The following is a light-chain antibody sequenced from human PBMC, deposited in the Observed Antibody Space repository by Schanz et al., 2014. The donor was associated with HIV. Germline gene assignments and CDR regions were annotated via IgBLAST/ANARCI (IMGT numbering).Light chain of an antibody. CDR2: DAS. Sequence: QSALTQPRSVSGSPGQSVTISCTGASSDVNVYNYVSWYQQYPGKAPKLLVYDASKRPSGVPDRFSGSKSGNTASLTISALQAEDEADYFCCSYAGTYTRYVFGTGTKVTVL. CDR1: SSDVNVYNY. V-gene: IGLV2-11*01. J-gene: IGLJ1*01. CDR3: CSYAGTYTRYV.